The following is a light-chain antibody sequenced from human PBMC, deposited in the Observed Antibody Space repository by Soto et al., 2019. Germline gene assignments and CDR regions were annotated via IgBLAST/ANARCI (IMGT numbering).Light chain of an antibody. V-gene: IGLV2-14*01. CDR2: EVS. CDR3: ASYTSSTTLV. Sequence: QSVLTQPASVSGSPGQSITISCTGTSSDVGGYNYVSWYQQYPGKAPKTMIYEVSHRPSGVSNRFSGSKSGNTASLTISGLQAEDEADYYCASYTSSTTLVFGAGTKVTVL. CDR1: SSDVGGYNY. J-gene: IGLJ1*01.